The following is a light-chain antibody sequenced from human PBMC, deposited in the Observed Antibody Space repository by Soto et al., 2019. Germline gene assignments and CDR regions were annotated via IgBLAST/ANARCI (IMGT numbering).Light chain of an antibody. CDR3: SSYPTIGTYV. Sequence: QSALIQPPSVSGSPGQSVTISCTGTSSDVGSYDYVSWYQQHPGTVPKPMIYNVNTQPSGVSNRFSGSKSGNTASLTISGLQAEDGADYYCSSYPTIGTYVFGTGTKVTVL. CDR1: SSDVGSYDY. J-gene: IGLJ1*01. CDR2: NVN. V-gene: IGLV2-18*02.